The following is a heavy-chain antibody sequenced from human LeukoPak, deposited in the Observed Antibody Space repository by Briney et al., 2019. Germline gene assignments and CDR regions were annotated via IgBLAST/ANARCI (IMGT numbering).Heavy chain of an antibody. V-gene: IGHV4-34*01. D-gene: IGHD6-19*01. CDR3: ARVPLAVYSSGWFDY. CDR1: GGSFSGYY. CDR2: IYHSGST. J-gene: IGHJ4*02. Sequence: SETLSLTCAVYGGSFSGYYWTWIRQPPGKGLEWIGIIYHSGSTYYNPSLKSRVTISVDTSKNQFSLKLSSVTAADTAVYYCARVPLAVYSSGWFDYWGQGTLVTVSS.